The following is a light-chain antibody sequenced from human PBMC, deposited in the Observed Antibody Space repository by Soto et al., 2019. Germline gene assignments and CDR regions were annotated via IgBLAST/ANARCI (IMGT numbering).Light chain of an antibody. J-gene: IGLJ1*01. Sequence: QSVLTQPPSVSGAPGQRVTISCTGGSSKNGAGYAVNWYQQLPGTAPKLLVYASSDRPSRVPDRFSGSKSGTSASLAITGLQAEDEADYYCQSYDSSLSGFYVFGTGTKVTVL. CDR2: ASS. V-gene: IGLV1-40*01. CDR1: SSKNGAGYA. CDR3: QSYDSSLSGFYV.